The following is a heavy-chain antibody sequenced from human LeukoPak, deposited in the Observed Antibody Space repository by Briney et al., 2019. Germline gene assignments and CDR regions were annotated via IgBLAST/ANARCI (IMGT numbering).Heavy chain of an antibody. V-gene: IGHV4-61*02. D-gene: IGHD3-3*01. J-gene: IGHJ6*03. CDR3: ARDSYDFWSGYHYYYMDV. CDR2: IYTSGST. Sequence: SETLSLTCTVSGGSISSGSYYWSWIRQPAGKGLEWIGRIYTSGSTNYNPSLKSRVTISVDTSKNQLSLKLSSVTAADTAEYYCARDSYDFWSGYHYYYMDVWGKGTTVTVSS. CDR1: GGSISSGSYY.